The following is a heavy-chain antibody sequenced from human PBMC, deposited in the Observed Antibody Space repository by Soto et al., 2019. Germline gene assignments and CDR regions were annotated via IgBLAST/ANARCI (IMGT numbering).Heavy chain of an antibody. D-gene: IGHD1-26*01. Sequence: EVQLVESAGGLMQPGGSLRLSCAPSGFIVSSNYMSWVRQTPGKGLEWVSVIHDDGTTSYADSVKGRFTISRDNSKNTLFLQVESLRDEDTAVYYCTRDGRGWRSGSRGFDYWGQGTLVTVSS. CDR1: GFIVSSNY. CDR3: TRDGRGWRSGSRGFDY. J-gene: IGHJ4*02. CDR2: IHDDGTT. V-gene: IGHV3-53*01.